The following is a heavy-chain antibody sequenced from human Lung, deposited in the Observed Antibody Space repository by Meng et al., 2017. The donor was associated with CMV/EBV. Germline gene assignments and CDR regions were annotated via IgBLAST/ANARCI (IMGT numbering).Heavy chain of an antibody. CDR1: GFTFSNAW. Sequence: SCAASGFTFSNAWMDWVRQAPGKGLEWVGRIKSKTDGVTTDYAAPVKGRFTISRDDSKNTLYLQMNSLKTEDTAVYYCTTGGVTGTRRAFDIWGQGXMVTVSS. CDR2: IKSKTDGVTT. D-gene: IGHD1-7*01. J-gene: IGHJ3*02. CDR3: TTGGVTGTRRAFDI. V-gene: IGHV3-15*01.